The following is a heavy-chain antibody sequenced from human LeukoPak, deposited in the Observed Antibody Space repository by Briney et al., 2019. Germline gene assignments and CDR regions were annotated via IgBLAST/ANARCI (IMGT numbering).Heavy chain of an antibody. V-gene: IGHV3-30-3*02. CDR3: ASTPLAYGSGSYYSSNWFDP. Sequence: GGSLRLSCAASGFTFGSYAMHWVRQAPGKGLEWVAVMSFDGTHIYYADSVKGRFTISRDNSKNTLYLQMNSLRAEDTAVYYCASTPLAYGSGSYYSSNWFDPWGQGTLVTVSS. CDR2: MSFDGTHI. D-gene: IGHD3-10*01. CDR1: GFTFGSYA. J-gene: IGHJ5*02.